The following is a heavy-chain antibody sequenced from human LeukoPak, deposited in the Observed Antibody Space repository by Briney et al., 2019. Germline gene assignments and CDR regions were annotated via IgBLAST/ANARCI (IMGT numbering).Heavy chain of an antibody. CDR3: ARDPKLQLWPRSLDY. CDR1: GYTFTSYY. CDR2: INPSGGST. D-gene: IGHD5-18*01. J-gene: IGHJ4*02. Sequence: ASVKVSCKASGYTFTSYYMHWVRQAPGQGLEWMGIINPSGGSTSYAQKFQGRVTMTRDMSTSTVYMELSSLRSEDTAVYYCARDPKLQLWPRSLDYWGQGTLVTVSS. V-gene: IGHV1-46*01.